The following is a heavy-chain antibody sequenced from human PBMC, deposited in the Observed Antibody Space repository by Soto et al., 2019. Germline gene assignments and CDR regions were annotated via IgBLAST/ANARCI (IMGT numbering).Heavy chain of an antibody. CDR2: INHSGST. J-gene: IGHJ4*02. CDR3: ARDKITGLFDY. Sequence: QVQLQQWGAGLLKPSETLSLTCAVYGGSFSGYSWTWIRQPPGTGLEWIGEINHSGSTNYNPSLKSRVTIAGDTSKNQFSLKLTSVTAAYTAVYYCARDKITGLFDYWGQGTLVTVSS. V-gene: IGHV4-34*01. D-gene: IGHD2-8*02. CDR1: GGSFSGYS.